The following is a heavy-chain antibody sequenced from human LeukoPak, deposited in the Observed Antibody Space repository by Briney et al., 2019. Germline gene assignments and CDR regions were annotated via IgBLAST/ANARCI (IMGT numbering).Heavy chain of an antibody. Sequence: SETLSLTCTVSGGSISSSSYYWGWIRQPPGKGLEWIGSIYYSGSTNYNPSLKSRVTISVDTSKNQFSLKLSSVTAADTAVYYCARLNYDFWSGYYSFDYWGQGTLVTVSS. D-gene: IGHD3-3*01. V-gene: IGHV4-39*07. CDR2: IYYSGST. CDR3: ARLNYDFWSGYYSFDY. J-gene: IGHJ4*02. CDR1: GGSISSSSYY.